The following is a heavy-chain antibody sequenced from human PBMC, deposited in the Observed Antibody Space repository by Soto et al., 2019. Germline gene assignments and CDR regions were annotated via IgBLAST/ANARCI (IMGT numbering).Heavy chain of an antibody. CDR1: GGTFSDYY. D-gene: IGHD1-26*01. Sequence: QVQLVQSGAEVRKPGSSVKVSCKASGGTFSDYYMSWIRQAPGKGLEWVSYISSSGSTIYYADSVKGRFTISRDNAKNSLYLQMNSLRAEDTAVYYCARGSYSDYYYGMDVWGQGTTVTVSS. J-gene: IGHJ6*02. V-gene: IGHV3-11*01. CDR2: ISSSGSTI. CDR3: ARGSYSDYYYGMDV.